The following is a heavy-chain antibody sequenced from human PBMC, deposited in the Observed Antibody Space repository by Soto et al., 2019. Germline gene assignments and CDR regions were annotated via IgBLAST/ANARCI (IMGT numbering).Heavy chain of an antibody. CDR3: ARVNIVVVPAAIFYYYGMDV. Sequence: ASVNVSCKSSGYTFTSYGISWVRQAPGQGLEWMGWISAYNGNTNYAQKLQGRVTMTTDTSTSTAYMELRSLRSDDTAVYYCARVNIVVVPAAIFYYYGMDVWGQGTTVTVSS. V-gene: IGHV1-18*04. J-gene: IGHJ6*02. CDR2: ISAYNGNT. CDR1: GYTFTSYG. D-gene: IGHD2-2*01.